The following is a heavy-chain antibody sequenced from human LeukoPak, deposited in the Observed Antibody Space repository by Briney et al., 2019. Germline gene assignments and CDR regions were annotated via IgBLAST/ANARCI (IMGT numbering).Heavy chain of an antibody. CDR1: GGSISSSTYY. Sequence: SETLSLTCTVSGGSISSSTYYWGWIRQPPGKGLEWIGSIYYTGSTYYNPSLKSRLALSVDTSKNQSSLKLSSVTAADTAVYYCARLILGYCSGGSCYSGDYWGQGTLVTVSS. CDR3: ARLILGYCSGGSCYSGDY. V-gene: IGHV4-39*01. D-gene: IGHD2-15*01. J-gene: IGHJ4*02. CDR2: IYYTGST.